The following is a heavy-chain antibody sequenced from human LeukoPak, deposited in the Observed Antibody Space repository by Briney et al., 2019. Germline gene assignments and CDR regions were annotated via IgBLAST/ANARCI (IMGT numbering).Heavy chain of an antibody. CDR2: IYSGGTT. Sequence: GGSLRLSCAASGFTFSSYWMNWARQAPGKGLEWVSVIYSGGTTYYADSVKGRFTISRDNSKNTLYLQMNSLRAEDTAVYYCARDRRWLQQSASDIWGQGTMVTVSS. D-gene: IGHD5-24*01. CDR3: ARDRRWLQQSASDI. J-gene: IGHJ3*02. V-gene: IGHV3-53*01. CDR1: GFTFSSYW.